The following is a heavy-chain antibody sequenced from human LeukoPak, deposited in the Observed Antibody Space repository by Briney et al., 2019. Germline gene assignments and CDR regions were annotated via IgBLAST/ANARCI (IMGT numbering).Heavy chain of an antibody. V-gene: IGHV3-53*01. CDR1: GFTVSSNY. Sequence: GGSLGLSCAASGFTVSSNYMSWVRQAPGKGLEWVSVIYSGGSSYYADSVKGRFTISRDNPRNTLYMQMNSRRDEDTALYYCAIMHGYYDGSGYWVQWGQGTLVTVSS. CDR3: AIMHGYYDGSGYWVQ. CDR2: IYSGGSS. J-gene: IGHJ4*02. D-gene: IGHD3-22*01.